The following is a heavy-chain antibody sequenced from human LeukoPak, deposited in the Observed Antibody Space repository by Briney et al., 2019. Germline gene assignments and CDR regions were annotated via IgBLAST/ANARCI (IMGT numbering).Heavy chain of an antibody. CDR3: ARVASPFGVVISNWFDP. Sequence: GGSLRLSCAASGFTFSNYSMHWVRQAPGKGLEWISYISGGGTTKYYADSVKGRFTISRDNAKFVMYLQMNSLRAEDTAVYYCARVASPFGVVISNWFDPWGQGTLVSVPS. CDR1: GFTFSNYS. D-gene: IGHD3-3*01. V-gene: IGHV3-48*04. CDR2: ISGGGTTK. J-gene: IGHJ5*02.